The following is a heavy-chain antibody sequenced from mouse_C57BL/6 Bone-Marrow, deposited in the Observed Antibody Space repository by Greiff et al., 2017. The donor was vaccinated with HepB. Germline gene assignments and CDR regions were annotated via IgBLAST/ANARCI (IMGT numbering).Heavy chain of an antibody. J-gene: IGHJ3*01. V-gene: IGHV2-5*01. CDR1: GFSLTSYG. D-gene: IGHD1-1*01. CDR2: IWRGGST. CDR3: AKKGYGSSRGWFAY. Sequence: VQLQQSGPGLVQPSQSLSITCTVSGFSLTSYGVHWVRQSPGKGLEWLGVIWRGGSTDYNAAFMSRLSITKDNSKSQVFFKMNSLQADDTAIYYCAKKGYGSSRGWFAYWGQGTLVTVSA.